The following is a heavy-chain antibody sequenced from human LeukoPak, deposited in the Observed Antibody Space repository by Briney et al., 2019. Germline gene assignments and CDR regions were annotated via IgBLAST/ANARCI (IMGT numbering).Heavy chain of an antibody. V-gene: IGHV1-69*06. J-gene: IGHJ6*04. Sequence: SVKVSCKASGGTFSSYAISWVRQAPGQGLEWMGGIIPIFGTANYAQKFQGRVTITADKSTSTAYMELSSLRSEDTAVYYCARGLLWFGELPYYYYGMDDWGKGTTVTVSS. CDR3: ARGLLWFGELPYYYYGMDD. CDR1: GGTFSSYA. D-gene: IGHD3-10*01. CDR2: IIPIFGTA.